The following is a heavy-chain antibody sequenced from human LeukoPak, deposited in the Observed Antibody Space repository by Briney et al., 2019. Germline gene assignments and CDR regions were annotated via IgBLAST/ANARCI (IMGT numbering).Heavy chain of an antibody. D-gene: IGHD1-26*01. CDR3: ARGGIVGAESDY. CDR1: GFTFSSYS. J-gene: IGHJ4*02. V-gene: IGHV3-21*01. Sequence: GGSLRLSCAASGFTFSSYSMNWVRQAPGKGLEWVSSISSTGSHIYYADSMKGRFTISRDNAKNSLYLQMNSLRAEDTAVYYCARGGIVGAESDYWGQGTLVTVSS. CDR2: ISSTGSHI.